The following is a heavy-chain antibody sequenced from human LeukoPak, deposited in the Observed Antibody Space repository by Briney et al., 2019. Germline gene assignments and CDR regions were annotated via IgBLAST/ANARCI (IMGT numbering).Heavy chain of an antibody. CDR1: GFTFSNYG. CDR3: ARGGVNYYYYMDV. CDR2: IIGSADIT. D-gene: IGHD3-10*01. J-gene: IGHJ6*03. V-gene: IGHV3-23*01. Sequence: GGSLRLSCAASGFTFSNYGMNWVRQAPGKGLEWVSGIIGSADITYYADSVKGRFTISRDNSKNTLYLQINSLRAEDTAVYFCARGGVNYYYYMDVWGKGTTVTISS.